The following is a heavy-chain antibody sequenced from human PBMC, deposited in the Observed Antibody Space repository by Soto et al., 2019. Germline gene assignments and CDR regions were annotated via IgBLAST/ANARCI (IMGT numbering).Heavy chain of an antibody. CDR2: IWYDGSNK. J-gene: IGHJ6*02. CDR1: GFTFSSYG. D-gene: IGHD4-17*01. Sequence: GGSLRLSCAASGFTFSSYGMHWVRQAPGKGLEWVAVIWYDGSNKYYADSVKGRFTISRDNSKKTLYLQMNSLRAEDTAVYYCARSGTTVYGYYYYGMDVWGQGTTVTVSS. CDR3: ARSGTTVYGYYYYGMDV. V-gene: IGHV3-33*01.